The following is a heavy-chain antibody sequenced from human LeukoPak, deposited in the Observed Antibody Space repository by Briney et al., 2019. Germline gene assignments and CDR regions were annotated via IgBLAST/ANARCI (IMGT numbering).Heavy chain of an antibody. CDR1: GGSFSGYY. CDR3: ARALPPAY. Sequence: SETLSLTCAVYGGSFSGYYWSWIRQPPGKGLGWIGEINHSGSTNYNPSLKSRVTIPVDTSKNQFSLKLSSVTAADTAVYYCARALPPAYWGQGTLVTVSS. J-gene: IGHJ4*02. CDR2: INHSGST. V-gene: IGHV4-34*01.